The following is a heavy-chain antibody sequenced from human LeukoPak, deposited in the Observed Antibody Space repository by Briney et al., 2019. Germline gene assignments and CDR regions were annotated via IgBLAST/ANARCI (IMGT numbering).Heavy chain of an antibody. CDR2: ISAYNGNT. CDR3: ARAASGSYPRGWFDP. V-gene: IGHV1-18*01. D-gene: IGHD1-26*01. Sequence: ASVKVSCKASGYTFTSYGISWVRQAPGQGLECMGWISAYNGNTNYAQKLQGRVTMTTDTSTSTAYMELRSLRSDDTAVYYCARAASGSYPRGWFDPWGQGTLVTVSS. CDR1: GYTFTSYG. J-gene: IGHJ5*02.